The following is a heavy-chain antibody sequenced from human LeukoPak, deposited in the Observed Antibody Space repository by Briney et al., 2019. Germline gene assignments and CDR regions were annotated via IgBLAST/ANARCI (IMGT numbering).Heavy chain of an antibody. CDR2: RYYSGST. J-gene: IGHJ4*02. V-gene: IGHV4-39*01. Sequence: PSETLSLTCTVSGGXISSSNHYWSWIRQPPGKGLEWIGSRYYSGSTYDNPSLKSRVTISVDTSKNQFSLKLSSVTAADTAIYYCARHAISGWYFDYWGQGALVTVSS. D-gene: IGHD6-19*01. CDR3: ARHAISGWYFDY. CDR1: GGXISSSNHY.